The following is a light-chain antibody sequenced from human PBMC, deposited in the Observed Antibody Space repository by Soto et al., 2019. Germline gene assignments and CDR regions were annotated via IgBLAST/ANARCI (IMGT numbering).Light chain of an antibody. CDR3: QQGASLPRT. V-gene: IGKV1-12*01. J-gene: IGKJ4*01. CDR1: QAVSTW. Sequence: DIQMTQSASSLSASVGETVTSTCRASQAVSTWLAWYQQKPGGAPKLLIYAASTLQSGVPSRFSGSGSGTDFTLTIRSLQPEDFATYYCQQGASLPRTFGGGTKVDIK. CDR2: AAS.